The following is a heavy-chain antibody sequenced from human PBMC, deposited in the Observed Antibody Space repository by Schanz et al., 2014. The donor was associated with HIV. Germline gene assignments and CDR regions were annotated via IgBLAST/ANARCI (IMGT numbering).Heavy chain of an antibody. J-gene: IGHJ4*02. Sequence: QVQLVQSGAEVKKPGASVKVSCKASGYNFTSYDINWVRQATGQGLEWMGWMNPNSANTGYAQKCQGRVTMTRNTSISTAYMELSSLRSEDTAVYYCARGVRITMIRGVTGIYYFDLWGQGTLVTVSS. CDR3: ARGVRITMIRGVTGIYYFDL. CDR2: MNPNSANT. V-gene: IGHV1-8*01. CDR1: GYNFTSYD. D-gene: IGHD3-10*01.